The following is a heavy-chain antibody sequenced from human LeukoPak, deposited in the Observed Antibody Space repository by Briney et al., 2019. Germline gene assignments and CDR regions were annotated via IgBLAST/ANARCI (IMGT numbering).Heavy chain of an antibody. Sequence: GASVKVSCKASGYTFATYGVSWVRQAPGQGLEWMGWISAYNGNTNFAQKVQGRVTMTTDTSTSTAYMELRSLRSDDTAVYYCAREHAGYSGYVLDYWGQGTLVTVSS. CDR1: GYTFATYG. J-gene: IGHJ4*02. V-gene: IGHV1-18*01. CDR3: AREHAGYSGYVLDY. D-gene: IGHD5-12*01. CDR2: ISAYNGNT.